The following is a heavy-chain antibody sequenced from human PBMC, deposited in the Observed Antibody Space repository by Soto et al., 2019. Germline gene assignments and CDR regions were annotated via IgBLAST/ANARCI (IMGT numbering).Heavy chain of an antibody. J-gene: IGHJ6*02. CDR3: AREKGVATIFGALRDHYYYGMDV. CDR1: GGSIISYY. V-gene: IGHV4-59*01. Sequence: PSETLSLTCTVSGGSIISYYWSWIRQPPGKGLEWIGYIYYSGSTNYNPSLKSRVTISVDTSKNQFSLKLSSVTAADTAVYYCAREKGVATIFGALRDHYYYGMDVWGQGTTVTVSS. CDR2: IYYSGST. D-gene: IGHD3-3*01.